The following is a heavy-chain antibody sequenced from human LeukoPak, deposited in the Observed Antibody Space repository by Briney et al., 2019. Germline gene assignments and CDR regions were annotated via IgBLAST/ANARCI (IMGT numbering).Heavy chain of an antibody. CDR1: GFTFSSYW. Sequence: GGSLRLSCAASGFTFSSYWMHWVRQVPGKGLAWVSRINSDGSSTSYADSVKGRFTISRDNAKNTLYVQMNSLRAEDTAVYYCAKFGYYDFWSGAGFDPWGQGTLVTVSS. CDR3: AKFGYYDFWSGAGFDP. D-gene: IGHD3-3*01. CDR2: INSDGSST. V-gene: IGHV3-74*01. J-gene: IGHJ5*02.